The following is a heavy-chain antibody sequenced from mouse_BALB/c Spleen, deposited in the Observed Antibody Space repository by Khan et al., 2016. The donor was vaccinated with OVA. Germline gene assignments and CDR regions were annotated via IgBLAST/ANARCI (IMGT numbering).Heavy chain of an antibody. D-gene: IGHD2-1*01. V-gene: IGHV2-9*02. Sequence: QVQLKESGPGLVAPSQSLSITCTVSGFSLTNYGVHWVRQPPGKGLEWLGVIWTGGSTNYNSALMSRLSISKDNSKSQVFLKMNSLQTEDTAMYYCARYYWNYGWYFDVWGAGTTVTVSS. J-gene: IGHJ1*01. CDR2: IWTGGST. CDR1: GFSLTNYG. CDR3: ARYYWNYGWYFDV.